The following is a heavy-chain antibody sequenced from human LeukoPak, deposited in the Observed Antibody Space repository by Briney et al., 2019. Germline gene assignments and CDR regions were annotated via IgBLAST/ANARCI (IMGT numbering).Heavy chain of an antibody. CDR3: ARQLVVVEPAEFDY. D-gene: IGHD2-2*01. J-gene: IGHJ4*02. Sequence: SETLSLTCTVSGGSISSSSYYWGWIRQSPGKGLEWIGSIYYSGSTYYNPPLKIRVTISVDTSKNQFSLKLSSVTAADTAVYYCARQLVVVEPAEFDYWGQGTLVTVSS. V-gene: IGHV4-39*01. CDR2: IYYSGST. CDR1: GGSISSSSYY.